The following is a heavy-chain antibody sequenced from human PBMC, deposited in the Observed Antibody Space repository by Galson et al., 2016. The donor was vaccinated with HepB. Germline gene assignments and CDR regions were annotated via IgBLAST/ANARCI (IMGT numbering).Heavy chain of an antibody. D-gene: IGHD3-22*01. CDR3: VKDRSGYYGYYGMAV. V-gene: IGHV3-23*01. J-gene: IGHJ6*02. CDR1: GFTFSNFA. CDR2: ISGSGGLT. Sequence: SLRLSCAASGFTFSNFAMNWVRQAPGKGLEWVSAISGSGGLTFYADSVKGRFTVSRDNSKNTLYLQLSSRRAEDTAVYYCVKDRSGYYGYYGMAVWGQGTTVTVSS.